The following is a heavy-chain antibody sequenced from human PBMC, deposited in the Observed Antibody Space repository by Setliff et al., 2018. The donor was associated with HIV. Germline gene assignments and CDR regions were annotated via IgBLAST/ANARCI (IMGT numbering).Heavy chain of an antibody. D-gene: IGHD6-19*01. V-gene: IGHV3-53*01. CDR3: ARVFKEGSGWPFEY. Sequence: GGSLRLSCAASGFTVSTNYMSWVRQAPGKGLEWVSVIYGGGNTDYADSVKGRFTISRDNSKNTLYLQMNSLRAEDTAMYYCARVFKEGSGWPFEYWGQGTLVT. J-gene: IGHJ4*02. CDR2: IYGGGNT. CDR1: GFTVSTNY.